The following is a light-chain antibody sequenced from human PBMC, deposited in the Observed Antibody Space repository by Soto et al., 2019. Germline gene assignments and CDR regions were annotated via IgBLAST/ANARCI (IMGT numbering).Light chain of an antibody. V-gene: IGKV3-15*01. Sequence: EIVMTQSPATLSVSPGERATLSCRTRKTVSSNLAWYQQKPGQAPRLLIYGASTRATGIPARFSGSGSGTEFTLTISILQSEDFAVYYCQQYNNWPYTFGQGTKLEIK. CDR1: KTVSSN. J-gene: IGKJ2*01. CDR2: GAS. CDR3: QQYNNWPYT.